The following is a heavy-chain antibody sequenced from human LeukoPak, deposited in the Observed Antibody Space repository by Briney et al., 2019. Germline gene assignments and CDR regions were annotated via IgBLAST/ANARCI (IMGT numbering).Heavy chain of an antibody. J-gene: IGHJ4*02. D-gene: IGHD6-19*01. V-gene: IGHV3-23*01. CDR3: AKDRSRVAVSGGGYFGS. CDR1: VLPLNSYG. Sequence: GGSLTLLCGLSVLPLNSYGVSWVRQAPGEGLEVVSFILGSSGSIYYAASVKGRFTISRDNSNNTLYLQMNSLRAEDTAVYYCAKDRSRVAVSGGGYFGSWGQGTLVTVAS. CDR2: ILGSSGSI.